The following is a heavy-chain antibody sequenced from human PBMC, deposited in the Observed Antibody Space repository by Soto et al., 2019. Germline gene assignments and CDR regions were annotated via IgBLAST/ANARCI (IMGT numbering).Heavy chain of an antibody. CDR1: GGTFTTYG. D-gene: IGHD4-4*01. J-gene: IGHJ5*02. Sequence: QVQLVQSGTEVKKPGSSVKVSCKASGGTFTTYGFSWVRQAPGQGLEWMGGIIPIFDTTNYAQKFQGRITVTADESTSTAYLVLSSLRSEDTAVYYCARSRTTVTPNWFDPWGQGTLVTVSS. CDR2: IIPIFDTT. V-gene: IGHV1-69*01. CDR3: ARSRTTVTPNWFDP.